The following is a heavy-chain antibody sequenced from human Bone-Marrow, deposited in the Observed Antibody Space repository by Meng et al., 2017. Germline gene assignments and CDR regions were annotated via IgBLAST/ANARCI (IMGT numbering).Heavy chain of an antibody. V-gene: IGHV1-18*01. CDR3: ARGYCSGGSCYSIDY. D-gene: IGHD2-15*01. J-gene: IGHJ4*02. Sequence: QVQVVHSGAEVKKPVASVKVYCKASGYTFTSYGISWVRQAPGQGLEWMGWISAYNGNTNYAQKLQGRVTMTTDTSTSTAYMELSSLRSEDTAVYYCARGYCSGGSCYSIDYWGQGTLVTVSS. CDR1: GYTFTSYG. CDR2: ISAYNGNT.